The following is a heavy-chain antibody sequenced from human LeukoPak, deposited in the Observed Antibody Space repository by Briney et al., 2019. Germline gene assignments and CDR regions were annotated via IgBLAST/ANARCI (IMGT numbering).Heavy chain of an antibody. Sequence: SETLSLTCAVYGGSFSGYYWSWIRQPPGKGLEWIGEINHSGSTNYNPSLKSRVTISVDTSKNQFSLKLSSVTAADTAAYYCARGLLYYGSGRNGIDPWGQGTLVTVSS. CDR1: GGSFSGYY. J-gene: IGHJ5*02. D-gene: IGHD3-10*01. V-gene: IGHV4-34*01. CDR3: ARGLLYYGSGRNGIDP. CDR2: INHSGST.